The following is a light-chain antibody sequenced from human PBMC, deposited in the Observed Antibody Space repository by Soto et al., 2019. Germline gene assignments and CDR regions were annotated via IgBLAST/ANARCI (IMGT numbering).Light chain of an antibody. CDR3: SSYTSSSTIVV. CDR1: SSDVGGYNY. J-gene: IGLJ2*01. V-gene: IGLV2-14*01. Sequence: QSVLTQPASVSGSPGQSIIISCTGTSSDVGGYNYVSWYQQHPGKAPKLMIYDVSNRPSGVSNRFSGSKSGNTASLTISGLQAEDEADYYCSSYTSSSTIVVFGGGTKLTVL. CDR2: DVS.